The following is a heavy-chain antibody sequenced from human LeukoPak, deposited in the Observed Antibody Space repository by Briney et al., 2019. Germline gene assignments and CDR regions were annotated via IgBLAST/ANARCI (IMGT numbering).Heavy chain of an antibody. Sequence: SVKVSCKASGGTFSSYAISWVRQAPGQGLEWMGGIIPIFGTANYAQKFQGRVTITADESTSTAYMELGSLRSEDTAVYYCARVDGCSGGSCYSYYGMDVWGQGTTVTVSS. CDR1: GGTFSSYA. D-gene: IGHD2-15*01. V-gene: IGHV1-69*13. CDR3: ARVDGCSGGSCYSYYGMDV. J-gene: IGHJ6*02. CDR2: IIPIFGTA.